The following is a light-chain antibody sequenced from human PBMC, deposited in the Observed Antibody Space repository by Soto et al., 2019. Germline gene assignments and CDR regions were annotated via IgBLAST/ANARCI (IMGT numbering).Light chain of an antibody. J-gene: IGKJ3*01. V-gene: IGKV3-20*01. CDR3: QQYGSSRFT. CDR1: QSISSSY. CDR2: GAS. Sequence: EIVLTQSPGTLSLSPGESATLSCRARQSISSSYLAWYQQKPGQAPRLLVYGASSRATGIPDRFSGSGSGTDFTLTISRLEPEDFAVYYCQQYGSSRFTFGPGTKVDIK.